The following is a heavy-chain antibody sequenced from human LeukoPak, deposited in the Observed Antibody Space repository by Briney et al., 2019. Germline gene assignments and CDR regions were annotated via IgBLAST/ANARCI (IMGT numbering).Heavy chain of an antibody. CDR3: AAAERHCTSSSCYVAAFDI. CDR2: IVVGSGNT. J-gene: IGHJ3*02. Sequence: SVKVSCKASGFTFTSSTMQWVRQARGQRLEWIGWIVVGSGNTNYAQKFQERVTITRDMSTSTAYMELSSLRSEDTAFYFCAAAERHCTSSSCYVAAFDIWGLGTMVTVSS. CDR1: GFTFTSST. V-gene: IGHV1-58*02. D-gene: IGHD2-2*01.